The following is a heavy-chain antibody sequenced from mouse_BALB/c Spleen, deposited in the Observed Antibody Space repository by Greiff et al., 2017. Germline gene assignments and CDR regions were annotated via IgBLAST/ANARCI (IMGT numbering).Heavy chain of an antibody. CDR3: ARSGHYYFDY. J-gene: IGHJ2*01. Sequence: EVKLQESGPGLVKPSQSLSLTCTVTGYSITSDYAWNWIRQFPGNKLEWMGYISYSGSTSYNPSLKSRISITRDTSKNQFFLQLNSVTTEDTATDYCARSGHYYFDYWGQGTTLTVSS. CDR2: ISYSGST. CDR1: GYSITSDYA. D-gene: IGHD3-1*01. V-gene: IGHV3-2*02.